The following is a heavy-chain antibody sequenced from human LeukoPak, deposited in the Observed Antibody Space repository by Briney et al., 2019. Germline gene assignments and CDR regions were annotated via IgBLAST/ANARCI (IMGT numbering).Heavy chain of an antibody. V-gene: IGHV1-8*01. CDR2: MKPDSGNS. CDR3: ARGTLDYDVVTGIHYYYMDV. D-gene: IGHD3-9*01. CDR1: GYPFTSYE. J-gene: IGHJ6*03. Sequence: ASVKVSCKASGYPFTSYEINWVRQATGGGLEWMGWMKPDSGNSAYAQKFRGRVTLSSNSSINIAYMEVSSLGSDDTAVYFCARGTLDYDVVTGIHYYYMDVWGTGTTVTVSS.